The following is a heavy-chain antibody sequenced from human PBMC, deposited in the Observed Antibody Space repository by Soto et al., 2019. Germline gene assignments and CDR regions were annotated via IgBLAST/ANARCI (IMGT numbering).Heavy chain of an antibody. Sequence: GASVKVSCKASGYTFTSYYMHWVRQAPGQGLEWMGIINPSGGSTSYAQKFQGRVTMTRDTSTSTVYMELSSLRSEDTAVYYCARVKRSRPYYYYDSSGYPFDYWGQGTLVTVSS. D-gene: IGHD3-22*01. CDR2: INPSGGST. CDR3: ARVKRSRPYYYYDSSGYPFDY. CDR1: GYTFTSYY. V-gene: IGHV1-46*01. J-gene: IGHJ4*02.